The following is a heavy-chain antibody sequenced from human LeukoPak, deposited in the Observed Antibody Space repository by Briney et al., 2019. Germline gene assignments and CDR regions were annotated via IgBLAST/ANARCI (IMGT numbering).Heavy chain of an antibody. CDR2: ISDSGGST. Sequence: PGGSLTLSCAGSGFTFSSYAMSWVRQAPGKGLEWVSSISDSGGSTYYADSVKGRFTISRDNSKNTLYLQMTNLRAADTAVYYCAKDLSRAVAADWFDPWDQGSLVTVSS. J-gene: IGHJ5*02. D-gene: IGHD6-19*01. CDR1: GFTFSSYA. CDR3: AKDLSRAVAADWFDP. V-gene: IGHV3-23*01.